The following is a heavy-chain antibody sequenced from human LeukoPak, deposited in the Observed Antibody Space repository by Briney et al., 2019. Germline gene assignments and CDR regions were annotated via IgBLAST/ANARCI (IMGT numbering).Heavy chain of an antibody. D-gene: IGHD5-12*01. CDR3: ARSYSGYDY. V-gene: IGHV4-39*01. J-gene: IGHJ4*02. Sequence: TSETLSLTCTVSGGSISSSSYSWGWIRQPPGKGLEWIGSIYYSGSTYYNPSLKSRVTISVDTSKNQFSLKLSSVTAADTAVYYCARSYSGYDYWGQGTLVTVSS. CDR2: IYYSGST. CDR1: GGSISSSSYS.